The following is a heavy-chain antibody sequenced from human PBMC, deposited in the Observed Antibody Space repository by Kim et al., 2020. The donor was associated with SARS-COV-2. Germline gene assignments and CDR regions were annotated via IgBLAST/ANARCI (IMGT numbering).Heavy chain of an antibody. Sequence: GGSLRLSCAASGLTFIHNWMAWVRQVPGKGLEWVAEINTDGTAKYYADSVRDRFFISRDNAQNSVYLQLNSLRAEDTAVYYCARDIHFGRSDYWGQGTLVTVSS. V-gene: IGHV3-7*05. CDR2: INTDGTAK. CDR3: ARDIHFGRSDY. J-gene: IGHJ4*02. D-gene: IGHD3-10*01. CDR1: GLTFIHNW.